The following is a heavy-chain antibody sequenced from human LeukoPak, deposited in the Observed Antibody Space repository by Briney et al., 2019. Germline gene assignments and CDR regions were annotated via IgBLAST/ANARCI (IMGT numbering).Heavy chain of an antibody. V-gene: IGHV4-59*13. J-gene: IGHJ5*02. Sequence: SETLSLTCTVSGGSISIYYWSWIRHPPGKGLVWSGYCYYRGSTNYHPPLKSRVPITVDTSQNQFSPELSSSTTGDTAVYYCANDNSIAAGPNSFDPWGQGTLVTVSS. D-gene: IGHD4-23*01. CDR3: ANDNSIAAGPNSFDP. CDR2: CYYRGST. CDR1: GGSISIYY.